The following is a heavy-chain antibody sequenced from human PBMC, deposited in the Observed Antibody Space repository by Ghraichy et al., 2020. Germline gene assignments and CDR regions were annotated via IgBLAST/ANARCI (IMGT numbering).Heavy chain of an antibody. Sequence: ASVKVSCKASGYSFTRYGINWVRQAPGQRPEWMGWISTYNGATKYAQKLRGRVTMTTDTSTSTAYMELRGLRSDDTAVYYCARDEVCSTTSCYEYYYYAMDVWGQGTTVTVSS. CDR2: ISTYNGAT. CDR1: GYSFTRYG. CDR3: ARDEVCSTTSCYEYYYYAMDV. J-gene: IGHJ6*02. V-gene: IGHV1-18*01. D-gene: IGHD2-2*01.